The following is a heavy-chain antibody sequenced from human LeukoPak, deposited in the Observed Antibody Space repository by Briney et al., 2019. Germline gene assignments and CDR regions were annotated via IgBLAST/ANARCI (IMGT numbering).Heavy chain of an antibody. D-gene: IGHD3-10*01. CDR3: ARRYGSGLDWFDP. CDR2: IYSSGST. Sequence: SETLSLTCTVSGGSISSGSCYWSWIRQPAGKGLEWIGRIYSSGSTNYNPSLKSRVTISVDTSKNQFSLKLSSVTAADTAVYYCARRYGSGLDWFDPWGQGTLVTVSS. CDR1: GGSISSGSCY. V-gene: IGHV4-61*02. J-gene: IGHJ5*02.